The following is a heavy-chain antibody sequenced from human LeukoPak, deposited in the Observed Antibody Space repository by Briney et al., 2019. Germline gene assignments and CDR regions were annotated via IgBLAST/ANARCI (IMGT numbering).Heavy chain of an antibody. J-gene: IGHJ3*02. CDR1: GFTFSDYY. CDR2: ISSSGSTI. V-gene: IGHV3-11*04. CDR3: ARYLGTTGTDGMEAFDI. D-gene: IGHD1-1*01. Sequence: GGSLRLSCAASGFTFSDYYMSWIRQAPGKGLEWVSYISSSGSTIYYADPVRGRFTISRDNAKNSLYLQMNSLRAEDTAVYYCARYLGTTGTDGMEAFDIWGQGTMVTVSS.